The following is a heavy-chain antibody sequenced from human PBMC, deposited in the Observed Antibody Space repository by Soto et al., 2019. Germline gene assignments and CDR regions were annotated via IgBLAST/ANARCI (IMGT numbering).Heavy chain of an antibody. J-gene: IGHJ4*02. Sequence: EVQLLESGGVLIQPGGSLRHSCAAAGLTFINYGMIWVRQAAGQVLEWVSSISGSGVSLYNADSVRSRITNSRDNYKNLLVLQMNNMRAEDRVIYYCAGRGEGEVTGFVYWGQGDMVNVSS. CDR1: GLTFINYG. V-gene: IGHV3-23*01. D-gene: IGHD3-3*01. CDR2: ISGSGVSL. CDR3: AGRGEGEVTGFVY.